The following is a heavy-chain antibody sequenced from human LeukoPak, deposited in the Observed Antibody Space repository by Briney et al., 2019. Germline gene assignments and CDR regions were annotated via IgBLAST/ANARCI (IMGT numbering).Heavy chain of an antibody. J-gene: IGHJ3*02. CDR2: IYPGDSDT. CDR1: GCSFTSYW. Sequence: GKSLKSSCKGSGCSFTSYWIGWVRQMPGKGLEWMGIIYPGDSDTRYSPSFQGQVTISADKSISTAYLQWSSLKASDTAMYYCARQGDSSGYYYRAFDIWGQGTMVTVSS. D-gene: IGHD3-22*01. V-gene: IGHV5-51*01. CDR3: ARQGDSSGYYYRAFDI.